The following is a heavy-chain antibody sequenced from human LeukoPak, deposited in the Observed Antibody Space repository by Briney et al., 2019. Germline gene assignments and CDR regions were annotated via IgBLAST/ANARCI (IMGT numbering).Heavy chain of an antibody. CDR1: GFTFDDYA. D-gene: IGHD3-9*01. V-gene: IGHV3-9*01. J-gene: IGHJ4*02. Sequence: QPGRSLRLSCAASGFTFDDYAMHWVRQAPGKGLEWVSGISWNSGSIGYADSVKGRFTISRDNAKNSLYLQMNSLRAEDTALYYCAKDVSYDILTGPLAYWGQGTLVTVSS. CDR3: AKDVSYDILTGPLAY. CDR2: ISWNSGSI.